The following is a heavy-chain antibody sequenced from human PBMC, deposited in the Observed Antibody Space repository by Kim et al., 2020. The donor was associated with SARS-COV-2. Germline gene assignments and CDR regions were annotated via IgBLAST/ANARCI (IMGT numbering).Heavy chain of an antibody. D-gene: IGHD2-2*03. V-gene: IGHV4-31*03. Sequence: SETLSLTCTVSGGSISSGGYYWSWIRQHPGKGLEWIGYIYYSGSTYYNPSLKSRVTISVDTSKNQFSLKLSSVTAADTAVYYCARASGYCSSTSCYARPGGDWFDPWGQGTLVTVSS. J-gene: IGHJ5*02. CDR1: GGSISSGGYY. CDR2: IYYSGST. CDR3: ARASGYCSSTSCYARPGGDWFDP.